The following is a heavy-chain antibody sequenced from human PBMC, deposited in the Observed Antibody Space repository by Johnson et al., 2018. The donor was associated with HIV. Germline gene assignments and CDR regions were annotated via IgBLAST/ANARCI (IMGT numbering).Heavy chain of an antibody. CDR1: GFTFSSYD. V-gene: IGHV3-13*01. CDR2: IGTAGDT. Sequence: VQLVESGGGLVLPGGSLRLSCAVSGFTFSSYDMHWVRQATGKGLEWVSAIGTAGDTYYPGSVKGRFTISRENAKNSLYLQMNSLRAGDTAVYYCTRSDYDSSGYYAFDIWGQGTMVTVSS. J-gene: IGHJ3*02. CDR3: TRSDYDSSGYYAFDI. D-gene: IGHD3-22*01.